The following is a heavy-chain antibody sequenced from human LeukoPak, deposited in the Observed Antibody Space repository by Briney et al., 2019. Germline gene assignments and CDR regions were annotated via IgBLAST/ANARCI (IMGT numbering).Heavy chain of an antibody. D-gene: IGHD4-17*01. Sequence: GGSLILPCGACGVTFSSYALSGGRQATGKGLEWVSGISGSGGSTYYADSVKGRFTISRDNSKNTLYLQMNSLRAEDTAVYYCAKKKPGPYGDYDYWGQGTLVTVSS. J-gene: IGHJ4*02. CDR2: ISGSGGST. CDR3: AKKKPGPYGDYDY. V-gene: IGHV3-23*01. CDR1: GVTFSSYA.